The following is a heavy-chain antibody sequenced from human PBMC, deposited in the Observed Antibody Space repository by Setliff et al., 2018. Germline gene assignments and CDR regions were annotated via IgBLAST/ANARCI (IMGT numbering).Heavy chain of an antibody. J-gene: IGHJ4*02. V-gene: IGHV4-61*09. CDR2: IYSSGNI. Sequence: SETLSLTCTVSGGSISSGTFYWTWLRQPAGKGLEWIGHIYSSGNINYNPSLVSRVTISIDTSKSQFALRLSSVTAADTAVYYCARQRRIWNDLDYFDYWGQGTLVTVSS. CDR1: GGSISSGTFY. CDR3: ARQRRIWNDLDYFDY. D-gene: IGHD1-1*01.